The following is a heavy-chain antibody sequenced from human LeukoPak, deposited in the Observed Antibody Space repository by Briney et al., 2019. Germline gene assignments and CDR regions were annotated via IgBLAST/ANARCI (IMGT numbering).Heavy chain of an antibody. V-gene: IGHV4-4*07. J-gene: IGHJ4*02. Sequence: SETLSLTCTVSSGSISSYYWSWIRQPAGKGLEWIGRIYSSGSTDYNPSLKSRVTMSVDTSKNQFSLKMSSVTAADTAVYYCARRGRYFDWSSLDYWGQGTLVTVSS. CDR3: ARRGRYFDWSSLDY. CDR2: IYSSGST. D-gene: IGHD3-9*01. CDR1: SGSISSYY.